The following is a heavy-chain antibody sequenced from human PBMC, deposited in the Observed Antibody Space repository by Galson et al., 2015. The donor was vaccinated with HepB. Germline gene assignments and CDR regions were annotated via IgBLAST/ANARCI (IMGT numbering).Heavy chain of an antibody. D-gene: IGHD3-3*01. V-gene: IGHV3-48*03. CDR3: AGDSRATFGEPNWFDP. Sequence: SLRLSCAASGFTFSSYNMNWVRQAPGKGLDWISYISATGTTIDYADSVKGRFIISRDNAKNSLFLQMNSLRVEDTAVYYCAGDSRATFGEPNWFDPWGQGTLVIVSS. J-gene: IGHJ5*02. CDR1: GFTFSSYN. CDR2: ISATGTTI.